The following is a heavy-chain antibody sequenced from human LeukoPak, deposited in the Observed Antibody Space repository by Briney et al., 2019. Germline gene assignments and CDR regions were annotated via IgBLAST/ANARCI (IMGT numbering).Heavy chain of an antibody. J-gene: IGHJ5*02. D-gene: IGHD2-2*01. CDR3: ARDFSRYCSSSSCANWFDP. V-gene: IGHV3-33*01. Sequence: GGSLRLSCAASGFTFNTYGMNWVRQAPGKGLEWVAVIWYDGSNKYYADSVKGRFTISRDNSKNTLYLQMNSLRDEDTTVYYCARDFSRYCSSSSCANWFDPWGQGTLVTVSS. CDR1: GFTFNTYG. CDR2: IWYDGSNK.